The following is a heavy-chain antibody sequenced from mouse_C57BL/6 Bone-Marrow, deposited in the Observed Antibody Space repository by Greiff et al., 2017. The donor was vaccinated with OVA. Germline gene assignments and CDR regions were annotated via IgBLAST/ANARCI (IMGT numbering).Heavy chain of an antibody. CDR2: INPNNGGT. CDR3: ARDFYYYGSRFYRYFEV. D-gene: IGHD1-1*01. Sequence: VQLQQSGPELVKPGASVKIPCKASGYTFTDYNMDWVKQSHGKSLEWIGDINPNNGGTIYNQKFKGKATLTVDKSSSTAYMELRSLTSEDTAVYYCARDFYYYGSRFYRYFEVWGTETTVTVSS. CDR1: GYTFTDYN. J-gene: IGHJ1*03. V-gene: IGHV1-18*01.